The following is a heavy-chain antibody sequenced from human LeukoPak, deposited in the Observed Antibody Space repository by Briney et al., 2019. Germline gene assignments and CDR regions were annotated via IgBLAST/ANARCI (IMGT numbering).Heavy chain of an antibody. CDR2: IIPILAIA. J-gene: IGHJ6*02. CDR3: ARGTNGMDV. CDR1: GGTFSSYA. D-gene: IGHD1-14*01. V-gene: IGHV1-69*10. Sequence: GASVKVSCKASGGTFSSYAISWVRRAPGQGLEWMGRIIPILAIANYAQKFQSRVTITANKPTSTAYMELSSLRSEDTAVYYCARGTNGMDVWGQGTTVTVSS.